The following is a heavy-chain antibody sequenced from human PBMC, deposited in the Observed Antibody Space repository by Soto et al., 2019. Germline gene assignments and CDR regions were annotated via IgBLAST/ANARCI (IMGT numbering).Heavy chain of an antibody. CDR2: IYYSGST. Sequence: QVQLQASGPGLVKPSETLSLTCTVSGGSISSYYWSWIRQPPGKGLEWLGYIYYSGSTNYHPSLMSGGTISVDTSKSQLSLSLSSVTAADTAVYYCARRYGGTFDYWGQGTLVTVSS. CDR3: ARRYGGTFDY. D-gene: IGHD2-15*01. V-gene: IGHV4-59*08. J-gene: IGHJ4*02. CDR1: GGSISSYY.